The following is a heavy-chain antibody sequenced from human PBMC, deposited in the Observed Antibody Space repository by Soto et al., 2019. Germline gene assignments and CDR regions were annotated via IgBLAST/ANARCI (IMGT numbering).Heavy chain of an antibody. CDR1: GYTFISYG. J-gene: IGHJ4*02. V-gene: IGHV1-18*01. Sequence: QVQLVQSGTEVKKPGASVKVSCKASGYTFISYGISWVRQAPGQGLEWMGWISAYTGNTNYTQKLQGRVTMTTDTSTTTAYMELRNLRSDDTAVYYCTLVALDYWGQGTLVTVSS. CDR3: TLVALDY. D-gene: IGHD5-12*01. CDR2: ISAYTGNT.